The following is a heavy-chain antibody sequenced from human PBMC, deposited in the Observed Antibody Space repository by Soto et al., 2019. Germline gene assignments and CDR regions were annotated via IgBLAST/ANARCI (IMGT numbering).Heavy chain of an antibody. D-gene: IGHD3-10*01. V-gene: IGHV3-74*01. Sequence: PGGSLRLSCAASGFTFSSYWMNWVRQVPGKGLEWVANIRHDDSDGSSTSYADSVKGRFTISRDNAKNTLYLQMNSLRAEDTAVYYCARDDWGSGKLAFDIWGQGTMVTVSS. CDR1: GFTFSSYW. CDR3: ARDDWGSGKLAFDI. CDR2: IRHDDSDGSST. J-gene: IGHJ3*02.